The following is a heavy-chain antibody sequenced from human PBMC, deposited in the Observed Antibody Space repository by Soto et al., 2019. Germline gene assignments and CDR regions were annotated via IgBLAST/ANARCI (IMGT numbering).Heavy chain of an antibody. CDR1: GYTFTSYA. CDR3: ARAGYSGYEEGGAGWFDP. CDR2: INAGNGNT. Sequence: QVQLVQSGAEVKKPGASVKVSCKASGYTFTSYAMHWVRQAPGQRLEWMGWINAGNGNTKYSQKFQGRVTITRDTSASTAYMELSTLRSEDTAVYYCARAGYSGYEEGGAGWFDPWGQGTLVTVFS. J-gene: IGHJ5*02. V-gene: IGHV1-3*01. D-gene: IGHD5-12*01.